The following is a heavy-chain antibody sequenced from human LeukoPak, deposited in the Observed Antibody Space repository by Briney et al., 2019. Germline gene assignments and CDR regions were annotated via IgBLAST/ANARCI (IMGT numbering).Heavy chain of an antibody. CDR1: GFTFSSYA. V-gene: IGHV3-23*01. Sequence: PGGSLRLSCAASGFTFSSYAMSWVRQAPGKGLEWVSAISGSGGSTYYADSVKGRFTISRDNSKNTLYLQMNSLRAEDTAVYYCAKAGAPGSYPCAVGYWGQGTLVTVSS. D-gene: IGHD1-26*01. CDR2: ISGSGGST. J-gene: IGHJ4*02. CDR3: AKAGAPGSYPCAVGY.